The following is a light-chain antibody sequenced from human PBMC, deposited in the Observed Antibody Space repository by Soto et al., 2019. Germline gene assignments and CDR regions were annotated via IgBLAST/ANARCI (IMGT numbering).Light chain of an antibody. CDR2: GAS. Sequence: ETVLTQSPGTLSFSPGERSTLSCRASQSVTKSLAWYQQKPGQAPRLLIYGASSRATGIPERFSGSGSGTEFTLTISRMEPEDFAVYYCHQYGISPFGGGTKVDI. CDR3: HQYGISP. J-gene: IGKJ4*01. CDR1: QSVTKS. V-gene: IGKV3-20*01.